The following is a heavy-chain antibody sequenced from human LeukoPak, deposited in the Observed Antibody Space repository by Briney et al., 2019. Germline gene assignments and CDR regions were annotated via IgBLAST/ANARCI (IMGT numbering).Heavy chain of an antibody. J-gene: IGHJ4*02. D-gene: IGHD4-17*01. Sequence: ASVKVSCKVSGYPLVEFSIHWVRRAPGKGLEWMGGSNSEDDETIYAQKFQGRVSMTEDTSTDTAYMELSSLRSEDTAVYYCATWPIENGDYFFIRSGSADYWGQGTLVTVSS. V-gene: IGHV1-24*01. CDR2: SNSEDDET. CDR3: ATWPIENGDYFFIRSGSADY. CDR1: GYPLVEFS.